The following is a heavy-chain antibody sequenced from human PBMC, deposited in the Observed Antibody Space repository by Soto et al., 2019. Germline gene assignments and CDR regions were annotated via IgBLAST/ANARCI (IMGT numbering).Heavy chain of an antibody. V-gene: IGHV3-73*02. J-gene: IGHJ2*01. CDR3: TRWEVTYGWYFDL. D-gene: IGHD1-26*01. CDR1: GFIFSGSA. CDR2: IRSKVNNYAT. Sequence: EVQLVESGGGLVQPGGSLKLSCAASGFIFSGSAIHWVRQASGKGLEWVGRIRSKVNNYATAYAASMKGRFTISRDDSKNTAYLQMNSLKTEDTAVYYCTRWEVTYGWYFDLWGRGTMVTVSS.